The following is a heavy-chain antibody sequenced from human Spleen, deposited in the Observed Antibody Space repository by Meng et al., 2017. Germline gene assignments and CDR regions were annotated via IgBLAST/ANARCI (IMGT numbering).Heavy chain of an antibody. J-gene: IGHJ4*02. CDR1: GGSISSGGYY. CDR2: IYYSGST. CDR3: ARGPTTMAHDFDY. Sequence: QVPLQESGPGLVKPSQTLSLTCTVSGGSISSGGYYWSWIRQHPGKGLEWIGYIYYSGSTYYNPSLKSRVTISVDTSQNNLSLKLSSVTAADSAVYYCARGPTTMAHDFDYWGQGTLVTVSS. D-gene: IGHD4-11*01. V-gene: IGHV4-31*03.